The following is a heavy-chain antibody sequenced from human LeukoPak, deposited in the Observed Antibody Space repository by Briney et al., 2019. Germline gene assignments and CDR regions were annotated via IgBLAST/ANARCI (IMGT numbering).Heavy chain of an antibody. J-gene: IGHJ6*02. CDR2: IIPIFGTA. CDR1: GGTFSSYA. V-gene: IGHV1-69*13. D-gene: IGHD3-22*01. CDR3: ARPYDSSGYTYGMDV. Sequence: SVKVSCKASGGTFSSYAISWVRQAPGQGLEWMGGIIPIFGTANYAQKFQGRVTITADESTSTAYTELSSLRSEDTAVYYCARPYDSSGYTYGMDVWGQGTTVTVSS.